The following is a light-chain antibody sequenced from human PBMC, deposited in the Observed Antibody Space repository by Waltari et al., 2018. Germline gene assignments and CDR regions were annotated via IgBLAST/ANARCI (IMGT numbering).Light chain of an antibody. CDR3: MQSLQTPDT. CDR1: QSLLHSNGYNY. V-gene: IGKV2-28*01. Sequence: DIVMTQSPLSLPVTPGEPASISCRSSQSLLHSNGYNYLDWFLQKPGQSPHLLIYLGCNRASGVPDRFSGSGSGTDFTLTISRVEAEDIGVYYCMQSLQTPDTFGQGTKLDIK. J-gene: IGKJ2*01. CDR2: LGC.